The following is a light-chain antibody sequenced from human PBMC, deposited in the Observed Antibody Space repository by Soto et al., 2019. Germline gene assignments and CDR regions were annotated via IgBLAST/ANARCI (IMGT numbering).Light chain of an antibody. J-gene: IGKJ1*01. V-gene: IGKV3-15*01. CDR2: GAS. CDR3: QQYNNWPLT. Sequence: VSSQLPGTLSLSPGDRAPLSCRSSQSVTSSSLAWYQQKPGQAPRLLIYGASTRATGIPARFSGSGSGTEFTLTISSLQSEDFAVYYCQQYNNWPLTFGQGTKVDI. CDR1: QSVTSSS.